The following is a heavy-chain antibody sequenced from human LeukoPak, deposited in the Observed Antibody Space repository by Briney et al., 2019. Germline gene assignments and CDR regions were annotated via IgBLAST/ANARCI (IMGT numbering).Heavy chain of an antibody. J-gene: IGHJ4*02. CDR2: INPSGGST. CDR3: ARELQDDEGIDGSYLRRAFDY. Sequence: GASVKVSCKASGYTSTSYYMHWVRQAPGQGLEWMGIINPSGGSTSYAQKFQGRVTMTRDTSTSTVYMELSSLRSEDTAVYYCARELQDDEGIDGSYLRRAFDYWGQGTLVTVSS. CDR1: GYTSTSYY. D-gene: IGHD1-26*01. V-gene: IGHV1-46*01.